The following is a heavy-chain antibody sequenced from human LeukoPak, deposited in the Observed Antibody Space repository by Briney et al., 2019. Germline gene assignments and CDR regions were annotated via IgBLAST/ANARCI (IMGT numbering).Heavy chain of an antibody. CDR2: IYPGDSDT. J-gene: IGHJ3*02. V-gene: IGHV5-51*03. D-gene: IGHD3-22*01. CDR3: ARLSYYYDSSGYYPYAFDI. Sequence: GESLKISCKGSGYSFTSYWIGWVRQMPGEGLERMGIIYPGDSDTRYSPSFQGQVTISADKSISTAYLQWSSLKASDTAMYYCARLSYYYDSSGYYPYAFDIWGQGTMVTVSS. CDR1: GYSFTSYW.